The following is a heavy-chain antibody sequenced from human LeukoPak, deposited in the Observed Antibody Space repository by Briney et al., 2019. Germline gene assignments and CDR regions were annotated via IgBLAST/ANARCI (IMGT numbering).Heavy chain of an antibody. D-gene: IGHD3-22*01. CDR3: ARAPLYDSTLFDY. CDR2: IYYSGST. V-gene: IGHV4-59*01. Sequence: PSETLSLTCTVSGGSISSYYWSWLRQPPGKGLEWLGYIYYSGSTNYNPSLKSRVTISVDTSKKQFSLKLSSVTAADTAVYYCARAPLYDSTLFDYWGQGTLVTVSS. CDR1: GGSISSYY. J-gene: IGHJ4*02.